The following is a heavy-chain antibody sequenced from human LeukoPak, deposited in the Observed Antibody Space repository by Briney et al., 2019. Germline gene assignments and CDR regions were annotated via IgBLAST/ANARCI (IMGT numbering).Heavy chain of an antibody. CDR1: GYTFTGYY. J-gene: IGHJ6*02. D-gene: IGHD2-2*01. CDR2: INPNSGGT. CDR3: ARDRLYCSSTSCYYYGMDV. Sequence: ASVNVSCKASGYTFTGYYMHWVRQAPGQGLEWMGWINPNSGGTNYAQKFQGWVTMTRDTSIGTAYMELSRLRSDDTAVYYCARDRLYCSSTSCYYYGMDVWGQGTTVTVSS. V-gene: IGHV1-2*04.